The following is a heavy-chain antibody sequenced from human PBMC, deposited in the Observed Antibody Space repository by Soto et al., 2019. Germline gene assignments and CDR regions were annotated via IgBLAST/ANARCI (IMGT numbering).Heavy chain of an antibody. V-gene: IGHV1-3*01. Sequence: ASVKVSCKASGYTFTSYAMHWVRQAPGQRLEWMGWINAGNGNTKYSQKFQGRVTITRDTSASTAYMELSSLRSEDTAVYYCARMADYCSSTSCYAYYYYGMDVWGQGTTVTVSS. CDR3: ARMADYCSSTSCYAYYYYGMDV. J-gene: IGHJ6*02. D-gene: IGHD2-2*01. CDR1: GYTFTSYA. CDR2: INAGNGNT.